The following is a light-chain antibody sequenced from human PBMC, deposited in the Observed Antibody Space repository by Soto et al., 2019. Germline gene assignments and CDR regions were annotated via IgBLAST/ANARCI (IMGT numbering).Light chain of an antibody. CDR2: AAS. CDR1: QGISSF. J-gene: IGKJ2*01. V-gene: IGKV1-9*01. Sequence: DIQLTQSPSFLSAAVGDRVTLTCRASQGISSFLAWYQQKPGKAPKLLISAASTLQSEVPSRLSGSGSGTEFTLTISSLQTEDFATYYCQQLNTHPYTFGQGTKLEIK. CDR3: QQLNTHPYT.